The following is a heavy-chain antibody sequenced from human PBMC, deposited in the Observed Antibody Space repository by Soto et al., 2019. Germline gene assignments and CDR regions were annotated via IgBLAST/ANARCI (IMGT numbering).Heavy chain of an antibody. CDR3: ARDRGGDYGGIPFDY. J-gene: IGHJ4*02. CDR2: IYYSGST. Sequence: PSETLSLTCTVSGGSISSGDYYWSWIRQPPGKGLEWIGYIYYSGSTNYNPSLKSRVTISVDTSKNQFSLKLSSVTAADTAVYYCARDRGGDYGGIPFDYWGQGTLVTVSS. V-gene: IGHV4-61*08. D-gene: IGHD4-17*01. CDR1: GGSISSGDYY.